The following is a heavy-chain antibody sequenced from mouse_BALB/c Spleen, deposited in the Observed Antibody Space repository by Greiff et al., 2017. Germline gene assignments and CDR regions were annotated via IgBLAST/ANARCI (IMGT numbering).Heavy chain of an antibody. D-gene: IGHD2-12*01. CDR3: ARDYDGYFDV. Sequence: EVKLVESGPGLVKPSKTVSLTCTVTGISITTGNYRWSWIRQFPGNKLEWIGYIYYSGTITYNPSLTSRTTITRDTSKNQFFLEMNSLTAEDTATYYCARDYDGYFDVWGAGTTVTVSS. CDR1: GISITTGNYR. J-gene: IGHJ1*01. V-gene: IGHV3-5*02. CDR2: IYYSGTI.